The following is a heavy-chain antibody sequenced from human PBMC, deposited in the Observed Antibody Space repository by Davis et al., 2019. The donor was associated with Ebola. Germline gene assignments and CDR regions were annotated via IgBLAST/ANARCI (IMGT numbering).Heavy chain of an antibody. V-gene: IGHV4-34*01. CDR1: GGSFSGYY. CDR2: INHSGST. CDR3: ARGWRGPYYFDY. Sequence: PSETLSLTCAVYGGSFSGYYWSWIRQPPGKGLEWIGEINHSGSTNYNPSLKSRVTISVDTSKNQFSLKLSSVTAADTAVYYCARGWRGPYYFDYWGQGTLVTVSS. J-gene: IGHJ4*02.